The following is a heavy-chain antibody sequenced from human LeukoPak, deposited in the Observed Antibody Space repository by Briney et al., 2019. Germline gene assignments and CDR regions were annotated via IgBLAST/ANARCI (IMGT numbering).Heavy chain of an antibody. V-gene: IGHV3-66*01. D-gene: IGHD4-11*01. Sequence: AGSLRLSCAASGFTVSSNYMSWVRQAPGKGLEWVSVIYSGGSTYYADSVKGRFTISRDNSKNTLYLQMNSLRAEDTAVYYCARDTDRAFDIWGQGTMVTVSS. CDR2: IYSGGST. J-gene: IGHJ3*02. CDR1: GFTVSSNY. CDR3: ARDTDRAFDI.